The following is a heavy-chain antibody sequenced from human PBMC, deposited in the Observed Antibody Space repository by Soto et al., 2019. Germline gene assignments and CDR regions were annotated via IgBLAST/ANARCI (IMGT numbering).Heavy chain of an antibody. CDR1: GFSLSTSGVG. Sequence: SGPTLVNATQTLTLTCTFPGFSLSTSGVGVGWIRQPPGKALEWLALIYWDDVKRYRPSLKSRLTITKDTSKNQVVLTMTNMDPVDTATYYCVHRTLKSDFYALDYWGQGTVVTVSS. CDR3: VHRTLKSDFYALDY. V-gene: IGHV2-5*02. D-gene: IGHD3-3*01. CDR2: IYWDDVK. J-gene: IGHJ4*02.